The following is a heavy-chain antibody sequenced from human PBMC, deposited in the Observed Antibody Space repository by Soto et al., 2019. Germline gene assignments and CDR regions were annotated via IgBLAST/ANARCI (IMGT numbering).Heavy chain of an antibody. CDR2: ISSTSFTI. J-gene: IGHJ6*03. D-gene: IGHD4-17*01. V-gene: IGHV3-48*01. Sequence: EVQVVESGGGLVQAGGSLRLSCEASGFTFSSHSMNWVRQAPGKGLEWLSYISSTSFTIHYADSVKGRFTISRDNAKNSLYLQMNSLRGEDTAVYFCAKDQRYGERYNYYYMDVWGKGTTVTVSS. CDR1: GFTFSSHS. CDR3: AKDQRYGERYNYYYMDV.